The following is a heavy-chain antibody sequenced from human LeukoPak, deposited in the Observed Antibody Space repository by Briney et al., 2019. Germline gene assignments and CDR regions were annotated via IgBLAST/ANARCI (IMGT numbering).Heavy chain of an antibody. J-gene: IGHJ4*02. CDR3: ARLVDYYGSGSYYFDY. Sequence: PSETLSLTCTVSGGSISSYYWSWIRQPPGKGLEWIGYIYYSGSTNYSPSLKSRVTISVDTSKNQFSLKLSSVTAADTAVYYCARLVDYYGSGSYYFDYWGQGTLVTVSS. V-gene: IGHV4-59*08. CDR2: IYYSGST. D-gene: IGHD3-10*01. CDR1: GGSISSYY.